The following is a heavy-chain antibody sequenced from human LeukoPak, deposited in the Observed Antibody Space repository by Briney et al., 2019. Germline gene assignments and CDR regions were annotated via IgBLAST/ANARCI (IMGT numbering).Heavy chain of an antibody. Sequence: SETLSLTCTVSGRSISSGSYYWSWIRQPAGKGLEWIGRIYTSGSTNYNPSLKSRVTISVDTSKNQFSLKLSSVTAADTAVYYCARVTTGGYYNCWGQGTLVTVSS. CDR3: ARVTTGGYYNC. D-gene: IGHD3-22*01. J-gene: IGHJ4*02. CDR1: GRSISSGSYY. CDR2: IYTSGST. V-gene: IGHV4-61*02.